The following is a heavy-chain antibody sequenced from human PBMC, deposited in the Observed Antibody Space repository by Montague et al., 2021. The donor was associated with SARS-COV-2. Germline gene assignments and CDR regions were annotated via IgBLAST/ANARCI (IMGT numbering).Heavy chain of an antibody. Sequence: SLRLSCAASGFTVTYNYMSWVRQAPGKGLEWVSVIYSGGETFYSASVKGRFTISRDDSKNKMFLLMNSLRGEEKAVYFCVRDYCSSGIWYEGYGMDVWGQGTTVTVSS. CDR3: VRDYCSSGIWYEGYGMDV. CDR1: GFTVTYNY. D-gene: IGHD2-2*01. V-gene: IGHV3-53*01. J-gene: IGHJ6*02. CDR2: IYSGGET.